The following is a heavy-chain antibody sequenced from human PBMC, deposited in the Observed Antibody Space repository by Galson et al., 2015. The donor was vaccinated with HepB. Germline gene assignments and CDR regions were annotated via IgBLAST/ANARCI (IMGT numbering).Heavy chain of an antibody. CDR3: AIRKVAGEMDV. Sequence: SLRLSCAASGFTFSDYYMSWIRQAPGKGLEWVSYISSSSSYTNYADSVKGRFTISRDNAKNSLYLQMNSLRAEDTAVYYCAIRKVAGEMDVWGQGTTVTVSS. J-gene: IGHJ6*02. D-gene: IGHD2-15*01. V-gene: IGHV3-11*03. CDR1: GFTFSDYY. CDR2: ISSSSSYT.